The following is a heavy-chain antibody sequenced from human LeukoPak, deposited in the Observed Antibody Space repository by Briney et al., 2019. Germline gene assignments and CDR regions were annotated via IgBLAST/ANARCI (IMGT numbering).Heavy chain of an antibody. CDR3: ARVQGVCNSTTCCVGNADV. V-gene: IGHV3-48*02. Sequence: PGGSLRLSCVGSGFMFRDYSMNWVRQSPGKGLEWVSYISSRGSTILYADSVKGRLTVSRDNAKNSLFLQMNGLRDEDTAMYYCARVQGVCNSTTCCVGNADVWGKGTTVIISS. CDR2: ISSRGSTI. J-gene: IGHJ6*04. CDR1: GFMFRDYS. D-gene: IGHD2/OR15-2a*01.